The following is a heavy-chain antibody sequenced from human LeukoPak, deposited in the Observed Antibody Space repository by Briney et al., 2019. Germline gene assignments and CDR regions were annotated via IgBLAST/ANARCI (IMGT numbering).Heavy chain of an antibody. CDR3: AKGTYSGNSYHFDY. D-gene: IGHD1-26*01. V-gene: IGHV3-23*01. Sequence: PGGSLRLSCAASGFIFNTCVMTWVRQAPGKGLEWMSSISGSGGSTYYADPVEGRFTISRDNSKNTLYLQMNNLRAEDTAMYYCAKGTYSGNSYHFDYWGQGTLVTVSS. CDR1: GFIFNTCV. CDR2: ISGSGGST. J-gene: IGHJ4*02.